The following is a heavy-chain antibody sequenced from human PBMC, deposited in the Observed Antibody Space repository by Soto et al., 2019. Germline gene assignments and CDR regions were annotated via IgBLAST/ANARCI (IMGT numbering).Heavy chain of an antibody. CDR3: ARDPSITMVRGVIIYNAFDI. CDR2: IWYDGSNK. Sequence: QVQLVESGGGVVQPGRSLRLSCAASGFTFSSYGMHWVRQAPGKGLEWVAVIWYDGSNKYYADSVKGRFTISRDNSKNTLYLKMNSLRAEDTAVYYCARDPSITMVRGVIIYNAFDIWGQGTMVTVSS. J-gene: IGHJ3*02. D-gene: IGHD3-10*01. CDR1: GFTFSSYG. V-gene: IGHV3-33*01.